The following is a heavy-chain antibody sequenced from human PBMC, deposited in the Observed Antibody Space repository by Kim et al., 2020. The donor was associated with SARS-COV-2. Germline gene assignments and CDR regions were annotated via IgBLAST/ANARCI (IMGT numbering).Heavy chain of an antibody. D-gene: IGHD2-2*02. CDR3: ARETDHAVYTESWFDP. Sequence: DSVKGRFTISRDNVKNSMYLQMNSLRVDDTAVYYCARETDHAVYTESWFDPWGQGTLVTVSS. V-gene: IGHV3-11*05. J-gene: IGHJ5*02.